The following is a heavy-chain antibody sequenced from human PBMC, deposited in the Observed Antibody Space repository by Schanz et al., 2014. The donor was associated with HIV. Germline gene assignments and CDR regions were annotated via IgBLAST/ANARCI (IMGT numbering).Heavy chain of an antibody. Sequence: QVQMVESGGGLVKPGGSRRLSCVASGFIFSDFYMTWIRQAPGKGLEWISYISDSGSRRFYADSVQGRFTISRDNTKNSLYLEMNSLRAEDTAVYYCARDSQLFCSSTSCLFDCWGQGTLVTVSS. J-gene: IGHJ4*02. CDR1: GFIFSDFY. D-gene: IGHD2-2*01. V-gene: IGHV3-11*04. CDR2: ISDSGSRR. CDR3: ARDSQLFCSSTSCLFDC.